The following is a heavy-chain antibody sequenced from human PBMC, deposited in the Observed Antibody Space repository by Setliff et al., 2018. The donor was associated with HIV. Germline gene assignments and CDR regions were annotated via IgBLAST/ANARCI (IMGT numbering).Heavy chain of an antibody. CDR2: IYYSGST. CDR1: GGSISSHY. D-gene: IGHD3-10*01. J-gene: IGHJ4*02. CDR3: AGVRAAEYLYYFDY. V-gene: IGHV4-59*11. Sequence: SETLSLTCTVSGGSISSHYWSWIRQPPGKGLEWIGSIYYSGSTNYNPSLKSRVTISVDTSKNQFSLKLSSVTAADTAVYYCAGVRAAEYLYYFDYWGQGTLVTVSS.